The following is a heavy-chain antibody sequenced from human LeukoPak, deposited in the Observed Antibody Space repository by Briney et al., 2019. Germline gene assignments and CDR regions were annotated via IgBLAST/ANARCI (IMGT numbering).Heavy chain of an antibody. CDR1: RFTLSSYS. D-gene: IGHD1-1*01. Sequence: QPGRSLRLSCAPSRFTLSSYSMHWVRQAPDKGLEWVAVISDDGSNKYYADSVKGRFTISRDNSKNTLYLQMNSLGAEDRAVYYCARHYNWNNYYGMDVWGQGTTVTVSS. V-gene: IGHV3-30-3*01. CDR3: ARHYNWNNYYGMDV. CDR2: ISDDGSNK. J-gene: IGHJ6*02.